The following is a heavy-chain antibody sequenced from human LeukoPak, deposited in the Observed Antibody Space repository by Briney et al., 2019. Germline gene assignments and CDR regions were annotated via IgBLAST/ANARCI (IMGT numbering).Heavy chain of an antibody. CDR3: AREGWCSGGSCYHYYYYYMDV. CDR1: GGSISSGDYY. J-gene: IGHJ6*03. D-gene: IGHD2-15*01. Sequence: SQTLSLTCTVSGGSISSGDYYWSWIRQPPGKGLEWIGCIYYSGSTYYNPSLKSRVTISVDTSKNQFSLKLSSVTAADTAVYYCAREGWCSGGSCYHYYYYYMDVWGKGTTVTVSS. CDR2: IYYSGST. V-gene: IGHV4-30-4*08.